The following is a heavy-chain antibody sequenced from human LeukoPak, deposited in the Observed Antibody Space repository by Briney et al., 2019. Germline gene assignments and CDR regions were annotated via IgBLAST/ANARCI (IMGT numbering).Heavy chain of an antibody. CDR3: ARWDSSGYHKYYFDY. D-gene: IGHD3-22*01. V-gene: IGHV3-53*01. J-gene: IGHJ4*02. CDR2: IYSGGST. Sequence: PGGSLRLSCEVSGFTFSSYWMNWVRQAPGKGLEWVSIIYSGGSTYYADSVKGRFTISRDNSKNTLYLQMNSLTAEDTAVYYCARWDSSGYHKYYFDYWGQGTLVTVSS. CDR1: GFTFSSYW.